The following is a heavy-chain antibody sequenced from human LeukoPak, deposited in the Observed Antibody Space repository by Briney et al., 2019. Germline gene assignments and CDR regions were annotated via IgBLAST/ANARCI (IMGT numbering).Heavy chain of an antibody. J-gene: IGHJ5*02. CDR3: ARHDYSGSLNWFDP. Sequence: PSETLSLTCTVSGASVSSSGYYWGWIRQPPGKGLEWIASISNSGTTYYTPSLKSRVTISADTSKNQFSLKMTSVTAADAAVYYCARHDYSGSLNWFDPWGQGTLVTVSS. V-gene: IGHV4-39*01. CDR1: GASVSSSGYY. CDR2: ISNSGTT. D-gene: IGHD3-10*01.